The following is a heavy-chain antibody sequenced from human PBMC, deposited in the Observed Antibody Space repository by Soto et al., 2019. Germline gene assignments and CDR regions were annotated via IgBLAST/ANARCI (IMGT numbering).Heavy chain of an antibody. D-gene: IGHD5-18*01. CDR1: GGSISSYY. J-gene: IGHJ6*02. CDR2: IYYSGST. Sequence: QVQLQESGPGLVKPSETLSLTCTVSGGSISSYYWSWIRQPPGKGLEWIGYIYYSGSTNYNPSLKSRVTISVDTSKNQFSLKLSSVTAADTAVYYCAYADTAMPYYYYYGMDVWCQGTTVTVSS. V-gene: IGHV4-59*01. CDR3: AYADTAMPYYYYYGMDV.